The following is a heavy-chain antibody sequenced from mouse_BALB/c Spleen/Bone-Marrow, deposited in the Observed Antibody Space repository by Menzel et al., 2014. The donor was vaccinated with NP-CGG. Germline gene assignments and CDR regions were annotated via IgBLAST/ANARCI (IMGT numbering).Heavy chain of an antibody. CDR3: ARRQLGLQYYFDY. CDR2: ISYSGST. J-gene: IGHJ2*01. CDR1: GDSITSSY. D-gene: IGHD3-2*01. Sequence: EVQLQESGPSLVKPSQTLSLTCSVTGDSITSSYWNWIRKFPGNKLEYMGYISYSGSTYHNPSLKSRISITRDTSKNQYYLQLNSVTTEDTATYYCARRQLGLQYYFDYWGQGTTLTVSS. V-gene: IGHV3-8*02.